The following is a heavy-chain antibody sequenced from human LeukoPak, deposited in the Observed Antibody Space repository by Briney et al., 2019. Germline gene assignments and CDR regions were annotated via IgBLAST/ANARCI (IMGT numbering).Heavy chain of an antibody. V-gene: IGHV1-2*02. J-gene: IGHJ4*02. D-gene: IGHD6-6*01. CDR2: INPNSGGT. Sequence: ASVKVSCKASGYTFTGYYMHWVRQAPGQGLEWMGWINPNSGGTNYAQKLQGRVTMTTDTSTSTAYMELRSLRSDDTAVYYCARGPSPRVAARLDYFDYWGQGTLVTVSS. CDR3: ARGPSPRVAARLDYFDY. CDR1: GYTFTGYY.